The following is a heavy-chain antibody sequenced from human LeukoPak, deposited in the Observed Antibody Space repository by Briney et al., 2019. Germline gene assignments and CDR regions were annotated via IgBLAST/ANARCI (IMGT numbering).Heavy chain of an antibody. CDR1: GYTFTGYY. V-gene: IGHV1-2*02. Sequence: ASVKVSCKASGYTFTGYYMHWVRQAPGQGLEWMGWINPNSGGTNYAQRFQGRVTMTRDTSISTAYMELSRLRSDDTAVYYCARDVRYYDFWSGSGHWGQGTLVTVSS. CDR3: ARDVRYYDFWSGSGH. J-gene: IGHJ4*02. D-gene: IGHD3-3*01. CDR2: INPNSGGT.